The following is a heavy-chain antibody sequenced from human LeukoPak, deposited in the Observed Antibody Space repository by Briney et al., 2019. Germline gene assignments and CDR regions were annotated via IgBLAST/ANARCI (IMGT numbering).Heavy chain of an antibody. CDR2: INPSGGST. CDR3: ARDPNYCSGGSCEPRLRGALIDY. V-gene: IGHV1-46*01. Sequence: ASVKVSCKASGYTFTSYGISWVRQAPGQGLEWMGIINPSGGSTSYAQKFQGRVTMTRDTSTSTVYMELSSLRSEDTAVYYCARDPNYCSGGSCEPRLRGALIDYWGQGTLVTVSS. CDR1: GYTFTSYG. D-gene: IGHD2-15*01. J-gene: IGHJ4*02.